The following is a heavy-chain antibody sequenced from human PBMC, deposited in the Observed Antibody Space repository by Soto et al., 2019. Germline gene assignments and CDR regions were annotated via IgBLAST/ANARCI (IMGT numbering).Heavy chain of an antibody. CDR1: GGSVSSGSYY. Sequence: SETLSLTCTVSGGSVSSGSYYWSWIRQPPGKGLEWIGYIYYSGSTNYNPSLKSRVTISVDTSKNQFSLKLSSVTAADTAVYYCARGDGYNAVFFDYWGQGTLVTVSS. V-gene: IGHV4-61*01. D-gene: IGHD5-12*01. CDR3: ARGDGYNAVFFDY. J-gene: IGHJ4*02. CDR2: IYYSGST.